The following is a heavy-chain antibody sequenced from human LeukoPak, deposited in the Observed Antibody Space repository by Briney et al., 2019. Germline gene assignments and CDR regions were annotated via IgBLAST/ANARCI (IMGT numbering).Heavy chain of an antibody. Sequence: SETLSLTCTLVSGDSIDSSSSYWGWIRQPPGKGLEWIGTIYYTGSTYYNPSLKSRLTISVDTSKNQFSLKLNSVTAADTAAYYCARQTTVISFDYWGQGALVTVSS. CDR1: GDSIDSSSSY. CDR2: IYYTGST. V-gene: IGHV4-39*01. D-gene: IGHD4-17*01. CDR3: ARQTTVISFDY. J-gene: IGHJ4*02.